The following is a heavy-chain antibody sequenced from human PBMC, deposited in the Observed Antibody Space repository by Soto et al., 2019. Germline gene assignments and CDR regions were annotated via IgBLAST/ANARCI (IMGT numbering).Heavy chain of an antibody. J-gene: IGHJ3*02. Sequence: QVQLVESGGGLVKPGGSLRLSCAASGFTFSDYYMSWIRQAPGKGLEWVSYINSGGSTIYYADSVKGRFTISRDNAKNSLYLQMHSLRAEDTAVYYCARERYCSGGSCYDAFDIWGQGTMVTVSS. D-gene: IGHD2-15*01. CDR3: ARERYCSGGSCYDAFDI. V-gene: IGHV3-11*01. CDR1: GFTFSDYY. CDR2: INSGGSTI.